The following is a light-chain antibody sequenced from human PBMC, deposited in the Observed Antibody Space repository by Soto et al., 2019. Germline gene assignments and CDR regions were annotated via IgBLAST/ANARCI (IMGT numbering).Light chain of an antibody. CDR3: SSYTSSSTWV. J-gene: IGLJ3*02. CDR1: SSDVGGYNY. Sequence: QSALTQPDSVSGSPGQSITISCTGTSSDVGGYNYVSWYQQHPGKAPKLMIYEGSKRPSGVSNRFSGSKSGNTASLTISGLQAEDEAENYCSSYTSSSTWVFGGGTKLTVL. V-gene: IGLV2-14*01. CDR2: EGS.